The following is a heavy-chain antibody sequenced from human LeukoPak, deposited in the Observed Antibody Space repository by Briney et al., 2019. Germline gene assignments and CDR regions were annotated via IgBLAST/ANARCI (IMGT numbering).Heavy chain of an antibody. Sequence: GGSLRLSCAASGFTFSTYAMGWVRQAPGKGLEWVSAISGGGGSTYYADSVKGRFTISRDNAKNSLYLQMNSLRGEDTAVYYCARVLGYYYDSRGHDYWGQGTLVTVSS. CDR2: ISGGGGST. V-gene: IGHV3-23*01. CDR1: GFTFSTYA. D-gene: IGHD3-22*01. J-gene: IGHJ4*02. CDR3: ARVLGYYYDSRGHDY.